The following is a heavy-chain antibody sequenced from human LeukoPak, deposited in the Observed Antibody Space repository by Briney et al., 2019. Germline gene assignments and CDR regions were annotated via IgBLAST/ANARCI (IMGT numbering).Heavy chain of an antibody. V-gene: IGHV1-18*01. CDR1: GYTFSSYG. CDR3: ARTPPHCSGGSCYMGY. Sequence: ASVKVSCKASGYTFSSYGISWVRQAPGQGLEWMGWISAYNGNTNYAQKLQGRVTMTTDTSTSTAYMELRSLRSDDAAVYYCARTPPHCSGGSCYMGYWGQGTLVTVSS. D-gene: IGHD2-15*01. J-gene: IGHJ4*02. CDR2: ISAYNGNT.